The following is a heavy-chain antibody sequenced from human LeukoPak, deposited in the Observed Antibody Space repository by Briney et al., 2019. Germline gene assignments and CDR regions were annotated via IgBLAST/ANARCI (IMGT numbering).Heavy chain of an antibody. CDR3: ARDSLVPAAMDGRYYYYGMDV. CDR2: IYYSGST. D-gene: IGHD2-2*01. CDR1: GGSISSGGYY. V-gene: IGHV4-31*03. J-gene: IGHJ6*02. Sequence: SETLSLTCTVSGGSISSGGYYWSWIRQHPGKGLEWIGYIYYSGSTYYSPSLKSRVTISVDTSKNQFSLKLSSVTAADTAVYYCARDSLVPAAMDGRYYYYGMDVWGQGTTVTVSS.